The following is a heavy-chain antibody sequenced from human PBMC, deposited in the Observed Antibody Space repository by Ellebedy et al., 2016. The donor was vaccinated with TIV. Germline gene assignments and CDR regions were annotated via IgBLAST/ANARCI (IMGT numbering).Heavy chain of an antibody. Sequence: MPSETLSLTCAVYGGSFSGYYWSWIRQPPGKGLEWIGEINHIGSTNYNPSLKSRVTISVDTSKNQFSLKLSSVAAADTAVYYCARCSIWSGLDYWGQGTLVTVSS. CDR3: ARCSIWSGLDY. CDR2: INHIGST. CDR1: GGSFSGYY. V-gene: IGHV4-34*01. D-gene: IGHD3-3*01. J-gene: IGHJ4*02.